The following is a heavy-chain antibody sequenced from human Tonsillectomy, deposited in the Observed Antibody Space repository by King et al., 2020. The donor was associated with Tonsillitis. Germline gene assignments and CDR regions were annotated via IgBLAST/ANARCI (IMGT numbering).Heavy chain of an antibody. CDR1: GFSFSSYA. V-gene: IGHV3-23*04. Sequence: VQLVESGGGLVQPGGSLRVSCAASGFSFSSYAMNWVRQPPGKGLEWVSTISGSGSSTYYADSVKGRFTISRDNSKNTLYLQMNSLRPDDTAVYYCARDMSTAEYYFDYWGQGTLVTVSS. CDR2: ISGSGSST. J-gene: IGHJ4*02. D-gene: IGHD2-21*02. CDR3: ARDMSTAEYYFDY.